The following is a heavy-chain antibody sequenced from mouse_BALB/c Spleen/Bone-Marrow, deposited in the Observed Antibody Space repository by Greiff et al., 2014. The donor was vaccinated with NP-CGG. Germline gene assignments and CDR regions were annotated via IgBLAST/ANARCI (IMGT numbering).Heavy chain of an antibody. J-gene: IGHJ4*01. CDR3: ARGGGNFFPPMDY. CDR2: INPYNDGT. CDR1: VYTFTNYV. D-gene: IGHD2-1*01. Sequence: EVQLQQSGPELVKPGASVKMSCKASVYTFTNYVIHWVKQKPGQGLEWIGYINPYNDGTKYNEKFRGKATLTSDKSSSTAYVELSSLTSEDSAVYYCARGGGNFFPPMDYWGQGTSVTVSS. V-gene: IGHV1-14*01.